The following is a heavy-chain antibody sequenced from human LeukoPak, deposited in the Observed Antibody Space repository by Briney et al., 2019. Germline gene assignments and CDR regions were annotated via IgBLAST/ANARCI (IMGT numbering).Heavy chain of an antibody. CDR3: AKEGPYDFWSGHASAFDI. CDR1: GFTFGDYA. V-gene: IGHV3-23*01. D-gene: IGHD3-3*01. CDR2: ISGNGGNT. Sequence: GGSLRLSCTASGFTFGDYAMNWVRQAPGKGLEWVSAISGNGGNTYYAGSVTGRFTISRDNSKNTLYLQIDSLSAEDTAVYYCAKEGPYDFWSGHASAFDIWGQGTKVTVSS. J-gene: IGHJ3*02.